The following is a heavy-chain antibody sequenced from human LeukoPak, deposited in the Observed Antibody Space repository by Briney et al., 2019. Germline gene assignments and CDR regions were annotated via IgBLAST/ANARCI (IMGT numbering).Heavy chain of an antibody. J-gene: IGHJ1*01. CDR2: IYYSGST. D-gene: IGHD1-26*01. Sequence: PSETPSLTCTVSAGSTSSSSSYWGWIRPPPGKGLEWIGSIYYSGSTYSNPSRNSRVTISVHTSKIQFSLKLGSVTAGDTAVYYCARHEGSGSYYYFQHWGQGTLVTVPS. V-gene: IGHV4-39*01. CDR3: ARHEGSGSYYYFQH. CDR1: AGSTSSSSSY.